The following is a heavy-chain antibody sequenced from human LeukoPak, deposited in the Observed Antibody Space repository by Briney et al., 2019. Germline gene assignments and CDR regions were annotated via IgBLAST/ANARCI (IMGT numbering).Heavy chain of an antibody. V-gene: IGHV3-11*01. CDR1: GFTFSDYY. Sequence: PGGSLRLSCAASGFTFSDYYMSWIRQAPGKGLEWVSYISSSGSTIYYADSVKGRFTISRDNAKNSLYLQMNSLRAEDTAVYYCAREFGDSSGYNYYYYGMDVWGQGATVTVSS. D-gene: IGHD3-22*01. CDR3: AREFGDSSGYNYYYYGMDV. J-gene: IGHJ6*02. CDR2: ISSSGSTI.